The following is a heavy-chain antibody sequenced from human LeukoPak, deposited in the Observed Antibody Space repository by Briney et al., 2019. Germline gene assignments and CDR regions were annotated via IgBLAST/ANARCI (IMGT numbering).Heavy chain of an antibody. J-gene: IGHJ4*02. CDR2: IYHSGST. Sequence: KPSETLSLTCTVSGGSISSSSCYWGWIRQPPGKGLEWIGSIYHSGSTYYNPSLKSRVTISVDTSKNQFSLKLSSVTAADTAVYYCAGTVDTAMVFDYWGQGTLVTVSS. CDR3: AGTVDTAMVFDY. D-gene: IGHD5-18*01. V-gene: IGHV4-39*07. CDR1: GGSISSSSCY.